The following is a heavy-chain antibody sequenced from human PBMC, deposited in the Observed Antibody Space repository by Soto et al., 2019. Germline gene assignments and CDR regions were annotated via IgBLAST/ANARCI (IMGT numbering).Heavy chain of an antibody. D-gene: IGHD3-3*01. CDR3: VRFSIFGVAKKKYYFYYGLEV. CDR1: GFAFNSYG. V-gene: IGHV3-33*01. J-gene: IGHJ6*02. CDR2: IWYVGSEK. Sequence: GGSLRLSCAASGFAFNSYGMHWVRQAPGKGLEWVAVIWYVGSEKYYADSVKGRFTISRDNSRSTLYLQMNSLRAEDAAVYYCVRFSIFGVAKKKYYFYYGLEVWGQGTKVTLPS.